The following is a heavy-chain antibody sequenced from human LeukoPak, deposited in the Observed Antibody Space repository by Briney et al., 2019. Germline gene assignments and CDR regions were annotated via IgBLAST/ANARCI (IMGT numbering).Heavy chain of an antibody. D-gene: IGHD6-19*01. CDR1: GFTFSSYS. J-gene: IGHJ5*02. CDR2: ISSSSYI. Sequence: GGSLRLSCAASGFTFSSYSMNWVRQAPGKGLEWVSSISSSSYIYYADSVKGRFTISRDNAKNSLYLQMNSLRAEDTAVYYCARNAVAGSSGWYHNWFDPWGQGTLVTVSS. V-gene: IGHV3-21*01. CDR3: ARNAVAGSSGWYHNWFDP.